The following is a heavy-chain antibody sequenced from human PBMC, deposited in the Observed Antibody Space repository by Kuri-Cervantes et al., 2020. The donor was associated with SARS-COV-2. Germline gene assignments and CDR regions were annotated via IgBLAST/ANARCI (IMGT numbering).Heavy chain of an antibody. CDR2: ISYDGSNK. V-gene: IGHV3-30*03. CDR1: GFTFSSYG. CDR3: ASPGTMVRGDGI. J-gene: IGHJ3*02. D-gene: IGHD3-10*01. Sequence: GESLKISCAASGFTFSSYGMHWVRQAPGKGLEWVAVISYDGSNKYYADSVKGRFTISRDNAKNSLYLQMNSLRAEDTAVYYCASPGTMVRGDGIWGQGTMVTVSS.